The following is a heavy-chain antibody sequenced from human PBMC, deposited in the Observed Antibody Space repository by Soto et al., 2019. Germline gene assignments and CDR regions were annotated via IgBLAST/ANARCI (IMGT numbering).Heavy chain of an antibody. J-gene: IGHJ6*02. V-gene: IGHV3-23*01. CDR1: GFTFSSYA. CDR2: ISGSGGST. Sequence: GGSLRLSCAASGFTFSSYAMSWVRQAPGKGLEWVSAISGSGGSTYYADPVKGRFTISRDNSKNTLYLQMNSLRAEDTAVYYCAKVRWDGSYYYYYGMDVWGQGTTVTVSS. D-gene: IGHD1-26*01. CDR3: AKVRWDGSYYYYYGMDV.